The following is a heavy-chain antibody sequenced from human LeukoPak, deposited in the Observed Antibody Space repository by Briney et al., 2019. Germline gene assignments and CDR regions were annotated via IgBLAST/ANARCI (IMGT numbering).Heavy chain of an antibody. J-gene: IGHJ4*02. V-gene: IGHV1-18*01. D-gene: IGHD3-9*01. Sequence: ASVKVSCKASGYTFTSYGISWVRQAPGQGLEWMGWISAYNGDTDYAQKLQGRVTMTADTSTSTAYMEMRSLRSDDTAVYYCARDPGQYYDILTGYYTPYYFDYWGQGTLVTVSS. CDR3: ARDPGQYYDILTGYYTPYYFDY. CDR1: GYTFTSYG. CDR2: ISAYNGDT.